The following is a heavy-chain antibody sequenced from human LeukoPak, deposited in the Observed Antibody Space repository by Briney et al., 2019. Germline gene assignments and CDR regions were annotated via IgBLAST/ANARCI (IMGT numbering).Heavy chain of an antibody. CDR2: INSDGINT. D-gene: IGHD3-22*01. CDR1: GFTFSNAW. V-gene: IGHV3-74*01. Sequence: GGSLRLSCAGSGFTFSNAWMNWVRQAPGKGLVWVSRINSDGINTSYADSVKGRFTISRDNAKNTLNLQMNSLRAEDTAVYYCARDLGQYYDTSDNWFDPWGQGTLVTVSS. CDR3: ARDLGQYYDTSDNWFDP. J-gene: IGHJ5*02.